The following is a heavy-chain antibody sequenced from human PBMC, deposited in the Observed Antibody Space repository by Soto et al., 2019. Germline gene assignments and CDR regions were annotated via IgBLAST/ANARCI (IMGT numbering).Heavy chain of an antibody. CDR1: GYTFTGSY. Sequence: ASVKVSCKASGYTFTGSYMHWVRPAPGQGLEWMGWINPNSGGTNYAQKFQGWVTMTRDTSISTAYMELSRLRSDDTAVYYCARDLGITGTTHYYYGMDVWGQGTTVTVSS. CDR2: INPNSGGT. CDR3: ARDLGITGTTHYYYGMDV. J-gene: IGHJ6*02. V-gene: IGHV1-2*04. D-gene: IGHD1-20*01.